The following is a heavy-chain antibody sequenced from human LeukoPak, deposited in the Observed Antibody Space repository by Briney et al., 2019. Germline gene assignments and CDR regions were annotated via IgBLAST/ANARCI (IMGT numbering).Heavy chain of an antibody. CDR3: ARHHSGGYPDTPAGQYYFDS. V-gene: IGHV1-18*01. Sequence: GASVKVSCKASGYTFTSYGISWVRQAPGQGLECMGWISAYNGNTNYAQKLQGRVTMTTDTSTSTAYMELRSLRSDDTAVYYCARHHSGGYPDTPAGQYYFDSWGQGTLVTVSS. CDR1: GYTFTSYG. CDR2: ISAYNGNT. D-gene: IGHD1-26*01. J-gene: IGHJ4*02.